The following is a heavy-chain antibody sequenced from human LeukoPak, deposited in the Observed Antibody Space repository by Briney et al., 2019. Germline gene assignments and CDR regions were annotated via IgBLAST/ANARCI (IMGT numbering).Heavy chain of an antibody. CDR3: ARDTSGSYSITYFDY. D-gene: IGHD3-10*01. Sequence: RSNEYYSDSVKGRLAIPRDNDKNTVNLQMNSLRAEDTAVYYCARDTSGSYSITYFDYWGHGALVTVSA. CDR2: RSNE. V-gene: IGHV3-33*01. J-gene: IGHJ4*01.